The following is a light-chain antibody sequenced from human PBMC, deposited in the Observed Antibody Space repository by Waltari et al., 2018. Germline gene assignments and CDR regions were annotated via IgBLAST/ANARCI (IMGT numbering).Light chain of an antibody. J-gene: IGKJ1*01. V-gene: IGKV3-20*01. CDR3: QQYGSSPRT. CDR1: QSVSSGW. CDR2: GAP. Sequence: EIVLTQFPGTLSLSPGESATLSCRASQSVSSGWLAWFQQKPGQAPRLLIYGAPRRARGIPDRFRGSGSGTDFTLTISRVDPEDFALYFCQQYGSSPRTFGQGTKVEI.